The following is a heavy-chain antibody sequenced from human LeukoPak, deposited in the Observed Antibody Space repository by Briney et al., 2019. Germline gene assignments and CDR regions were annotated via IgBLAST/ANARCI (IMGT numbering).Heavy chain of an antibody. J-gene: IGHJ6*03. V-gene: IGHV1-2*02. CDR3: ARLASLAATYYYHYYMDV. CDR2: INPNSGGT. D-gene: IGHD5-24*01. Sequence: ASVKVSCKASGYTFTGYYMHWVRQAPGQGLEWMGWINPNSGGTNYAQKFQGRVTMTRDTSISTAYMELRSLRSDDTAVYYCARLASLAATYYYHYYMDVWGKGTTVTISS. CDR1: GYTFTGYY.